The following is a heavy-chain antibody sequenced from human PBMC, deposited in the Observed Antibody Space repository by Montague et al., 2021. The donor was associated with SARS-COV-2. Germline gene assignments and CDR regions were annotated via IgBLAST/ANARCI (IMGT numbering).Heavy chain of an antibody. V-gene: IGHV4-4*07. J-gene: IGHJ4*02. CDR3: ARGVVAAPPVVDY. CDR2: VSAGGGP. CDR1: GDPFSYFY. D-gene: IGHD2-15*01. Sequence: SETLSLTCNVSGDPFSYFYWDWIRQSAGKGLEWIGSVSAGGGPXSXPSXRGRVTMAVDTSKSQLSLNLTSVTAADTAVYYCARGVVAAPPVVDYWGRGTLVTVSS.